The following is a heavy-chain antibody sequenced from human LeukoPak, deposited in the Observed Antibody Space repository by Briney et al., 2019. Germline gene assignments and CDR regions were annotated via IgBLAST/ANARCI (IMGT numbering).Heavy chain of an antibody. V-gene: IGHV4-4*07. CDR1: GGSISSYY. CDR3: ASPGRHDSSGYSD. CDR2: IYTSGST. J-gene: IGHJ4*02. Sequence: SETLSLTCTVSGGSISSYYWSWIRQPAGKGLEWIGRIYTSGSTNYNPSLKSRVTMSVDTSKNQFSLMLSSVTAADTAVYYCASPGRHDSSGYSDWGQGTLVTVSS. D-gene: IGHD3-22*01.